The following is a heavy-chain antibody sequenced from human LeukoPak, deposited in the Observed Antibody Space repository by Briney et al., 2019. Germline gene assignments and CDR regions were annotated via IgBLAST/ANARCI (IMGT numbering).Heavy chain of an antibody. V-gene: IGHV3-21*01. D-gene: IGHD3-22*01. CDR1: GFTFSAYT. J-gene: IGHJ3*02. CDR2: ISLSSSYI. Sequence: GGSLRLSCAASGFTFSAYTMSWVRQAPGKGLEWVSSISLSSSYIYYADSVKGRFTISRDNAKNSLFLQMNSLRAEDTAIYYCTRIITPSDDAFDIWGQGTMVTVSS. CDR3: TRIITPSDDAFDI.